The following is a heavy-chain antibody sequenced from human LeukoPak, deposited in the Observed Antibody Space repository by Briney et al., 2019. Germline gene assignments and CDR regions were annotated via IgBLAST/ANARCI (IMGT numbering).Heavy chain of an antibody. CDR3: ARGYYDSSGYFDY. CDR1: GGAFSSYA. J-gene: IGHJ4*02. Sequence: SVKVSCKASGGAFSSYAISWVRQAPGQGLEWMGRIIPILGIANYAQKFQGRVTITADKSTSTAYMELSSLRSEDTAVYYCARGYYDSSGYFDYWGQGTLVTVSS. D-gene: IGHD3-22*01. CDR2: IIPILGIA. V-gene: IGHV1-69*04.